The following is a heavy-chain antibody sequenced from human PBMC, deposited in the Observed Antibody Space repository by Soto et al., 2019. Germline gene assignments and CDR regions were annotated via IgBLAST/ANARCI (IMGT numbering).Heavy chain of an antibody. V-gene: IGHV3-30*18. CDR2: ISYDGINK. D-gene: IGHD1-1*01. Sequence: QVQLVESGGGVVQPGRSLRLSCAASGFTFSSYGMQWVRQAPGKGLEWVAVISYDGINKYYADSVKGRFTISRDNSKNTLYMQMNSLSAEDTAVYYCAKSVYNWNDGFFDYWGQGTLVTVSS. J-gene: IGHJ4*02. CDR1: GFTFSSYG. CDR3: AKSVYNWNDGFFDY.